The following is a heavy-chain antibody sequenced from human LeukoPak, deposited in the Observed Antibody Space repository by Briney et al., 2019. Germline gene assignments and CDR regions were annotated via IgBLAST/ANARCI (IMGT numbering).Heavy chain of an antibody. CDR3: AAGRDIVGAARG. Sequence: SVKVSCKASGFTFTSSAMQWVRQARGQRLEWIGWIVVGSSNTNYAQKFQERVTITRDMSTSTAYMELSSLRSEDTAVYYCAAGRDIVGAARGWGQGTMVTVSS. CDR2: IVVGSSNT. D-gene: IGHD1-26*01. V-gene: IGHV1-58*02. CDR1: GFTFTSSA. J-gene: IGHJ3*01.